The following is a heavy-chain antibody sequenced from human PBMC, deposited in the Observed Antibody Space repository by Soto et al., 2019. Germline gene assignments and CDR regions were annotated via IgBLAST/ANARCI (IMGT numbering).Heavy chain of an antibody. CDR2: INHSGST. V-gene: IGHV4-34*01. J-gene: IGHJ4*02. Sequence: SETLSLTCAVYGGSFSGYYWSWIRQPPGKGLEWIGEINHSGSTNYNPSLKSRVTISVDTSKNQFSLKLSSVTAADTAVYYCAREVGYCSGGSCYSDFFDYWGQTTLVTVSS. D-gene: IGHD2-15*01. CDR1: GGSFSGYY. CDR3: AREVGYCSGGSCYSDFFDY.